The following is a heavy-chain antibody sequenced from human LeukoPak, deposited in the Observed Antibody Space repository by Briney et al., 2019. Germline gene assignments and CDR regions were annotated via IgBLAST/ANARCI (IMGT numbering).Heavy chain of an antibody. Sequence: ASVKVSCKASGYTFTTYGISWVRQAPGQGLEWMGWINTYNGNTNYAQKLQGRVTMTTDTSTSTAYRDLRSLRSDDTAVYYCARDTVGTDYWGQRTLVTVSS. J-gene: IGHJ4*02. CDR2: INTYNGNT. V-gene: IGHV1-18*01. CDR3: ARDTVGTDY. D-gene: IGHD4-23*01. CDR1: GYTFTTYG.